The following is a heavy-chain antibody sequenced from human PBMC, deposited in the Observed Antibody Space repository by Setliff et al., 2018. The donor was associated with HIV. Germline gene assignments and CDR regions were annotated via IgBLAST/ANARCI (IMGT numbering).Heavy chain of an antibody. V-gene: IGHV4-39*01. CDR3: ARHSDFWSEDAFDI. Sequence: SETLSLTCTVSGDSTTSSSSYWGWIRQPPGKGLEWIGNIYYSGSTYYNPSLKSRVTISVDTSKNQFSLKLSSVTAADTAMYYCARHSDFWSEDAFDIWGQGTMVTVSS. CDR1: GDSTTSSSSY. J-gene: IGHJ3*02. CDR2: IYYSGST. D-gene: IGHD3-3*01.